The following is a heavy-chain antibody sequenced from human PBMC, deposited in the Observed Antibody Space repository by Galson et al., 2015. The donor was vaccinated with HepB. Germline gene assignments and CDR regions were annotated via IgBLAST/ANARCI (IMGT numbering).Heavy chain of an antibody. J-gene: IGHJ4*02. CDR2: ISGSGDYF. Sequence: SLRLSCAASGFTFSSYDMYWVRQAPGRGLEWVSSISGSGDYFYYADSVRSRFTISRDNAENSLSLQMNSLRAEDTAVYYCVRHPPLGTPFDYWGQGTLVTVSS. CDR3: VRHPPLGTPFDY. V-gene: IGHV3-21*01. CDR1: GFTFSSYD.